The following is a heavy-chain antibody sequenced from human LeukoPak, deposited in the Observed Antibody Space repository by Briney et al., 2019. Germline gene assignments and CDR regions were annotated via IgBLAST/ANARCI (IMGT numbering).Heavy chain of an antibody. J-gene: IGHJ4*02. CDR2: INPSGGST. V-gene: IGHV1-46*01. CDR3: ARGRAIRGVIMY. CDR1: GYTFTSYA. D-gene: IGHD3-10*01. Sequence: GASVKVSCKASGYTFTSYAMHWVRQAPGQGLEWMGIINPSGGSTSYAQKFQGRVTMTRDMSTSTVYMELSSLRSEDTAVYYCARGRAIRGVIMYWGQGTLVTVSS.